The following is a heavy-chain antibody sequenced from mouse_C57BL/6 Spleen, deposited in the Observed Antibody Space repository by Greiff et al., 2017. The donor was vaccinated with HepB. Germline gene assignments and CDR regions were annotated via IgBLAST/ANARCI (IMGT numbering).Heavy chain of an antibody. CDR1: GYSFTGYY. CDR2: IYPYNGVS. D-gene: IGHD1-1*01. V-gene: IGHV1-31*01. Sequence: EVQLQQSGPELVKPGASVKISCKASGYSFTGYYMHWVKQSHGKILDWIGYIYPYNGVSSYNQKFKGKATLTVDKSSSTAYMELRSLTSEDSAVYYCARDYGSSLDYAMDYWGQGTSVTVSS. CDR3: ARDYGSSLDYAMDY. J-gene: IGHJ4*01.